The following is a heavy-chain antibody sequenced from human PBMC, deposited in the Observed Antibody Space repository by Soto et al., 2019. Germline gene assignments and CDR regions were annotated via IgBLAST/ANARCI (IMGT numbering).Heavy chain of an antibody. Sequence: SETLSLTCAVSGVSISSYYCSWIRQPPGKGLEWIGYNYYSGTTNYNPSLKSRVTISVDTSKNQFFLRLTSVTAADTAVYYCVRDAYIGYEHAIDHWGPGTLVTVSS. CDR3: VRDAYIGYEHAIDH. CDR1: GVSISSYY. J-gene: IGHJ4*02. D-gene: IGHD5-12*01. CDR2: NYYSGTT. V-gene: IGHV4-59*01.